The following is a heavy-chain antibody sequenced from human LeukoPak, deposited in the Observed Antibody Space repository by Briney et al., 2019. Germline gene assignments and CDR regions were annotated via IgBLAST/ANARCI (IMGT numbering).Heavy chain of an antibody. CDR3: ARYAVPAAPYYCYYYMDV. D-gene: IGHD2-2*01. V-gene: IGHV1-69*13. CDR1: GGTFSSYA. CDR2: IIPIFGTA. J-gene: IGHJ6*03. Sequence: SVKVSCKASGGTFSSYAISWVRQAPGQGLEWMGGIIPIFGTANYAQKFQGRVTITADESTSTAYMELSSLRSEDTAVYYCARYAVPAAPYYCYYYMDVWGKGTTVTVSS.